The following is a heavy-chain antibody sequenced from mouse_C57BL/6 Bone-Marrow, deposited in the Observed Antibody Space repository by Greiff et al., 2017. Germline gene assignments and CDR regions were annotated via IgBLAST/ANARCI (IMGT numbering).Heavy chain of an antibody. V-gene: IGHV1-59*01. CDR1: GYTFTSYW. CDR3: ARSGPLGRSFDY. D-gene: IGHD4-1*01. CDR2: IDPSDSYT. J-gene: IGHJ2*01. Sequence: QVQLQQPGAELVRPGTSVKLSCKASGYTFTSYWMHWVKQRPGQGLEWIGVIDPSDSYTNYNEKFKSKAILTVDTSSNTAYMQLSSLTSEDSAVFYCARSGPLGRSFDYWGQGTTLTVSS.